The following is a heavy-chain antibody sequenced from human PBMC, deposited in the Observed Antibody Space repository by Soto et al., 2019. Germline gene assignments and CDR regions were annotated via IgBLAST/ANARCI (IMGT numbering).Heavy chain of an antibody. CDR3: ARDLAREDYYDSSGYAAYHDAFDI. Sequence: SETLSLTCAVSGGSISSSNWWSWVRQPPGKGLEWIGEIYHSGSTNYNPSLKSRVTISVDKSKNQFSLKLSSVTAADTAVYYCARDLAREDYYDSSGYAAYHDAFDIWGQGTMVTVS. J-gene: IGHJ3*02. CDR1: GGSISSSNW. V-gene: IGHV4-4*02. D-gene: IGHD3-22*01. CDR2: IYHSGST.